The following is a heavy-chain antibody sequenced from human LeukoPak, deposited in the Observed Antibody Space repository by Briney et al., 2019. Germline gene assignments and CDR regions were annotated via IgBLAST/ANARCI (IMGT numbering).Heavy chain of an antibody. Sequence: GGSLRLSCAASGFTFSSYAMSWVRQAPGKGLEWVSNISGSGRGGNTYYADSVKGRFTISRDNSKNTLDLQMNSLRAEDTAVYYCAKDGRRISMIGVVRRGHYFDYWGQGILVTVSS. J-gene: IGHJ4*02. CDR3: AKDGRRISMIGVVRRGHYFDY. CDR1: GFTFSSYA. V-gene: IGHV3-23*01. CDR2: ISGSGRGGNT. D-gene: IGHD3-22*01.